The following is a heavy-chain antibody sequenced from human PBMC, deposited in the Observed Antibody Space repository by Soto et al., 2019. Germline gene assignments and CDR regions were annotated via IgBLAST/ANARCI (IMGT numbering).Heavy chain of an antibody. D-gene: IGHD4-17*01. CDR1: GGSISPYY. CDR3: ARETYGDYVGYFDP. J-gene: IGHJ5*02. Sequence: PSETLSLTCTVSGGSISPYYWIWIRQIPGKGLEWIGYISYSGSANYNPSHKSRLIISIDTSKNQYSLKVRSVTAADTAAYYCARETYGDYVGYFDPWGQGIQVTVSS. CDR2: ISYSGSA. V-gene: IGHV4-59*12.